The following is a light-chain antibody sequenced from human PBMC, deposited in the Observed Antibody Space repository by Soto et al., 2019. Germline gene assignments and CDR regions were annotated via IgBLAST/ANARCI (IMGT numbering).Light chain of an antibody. CDR1: QSINAN. J-gene: IGKJ5*01. Sequence: EIVLTQSPATLSLSPGERATLSCRASQSINANLAWYQQKPGQTPRLLIYGASSRATGTPDRISGGGSGTHFTLTISRLEPEDFAVYYCQHYVTSSITFGQGTRLEIK. CDR2: GAS. V-gene: IGKV3-20*01. CDR3: QHYVTSSIT.